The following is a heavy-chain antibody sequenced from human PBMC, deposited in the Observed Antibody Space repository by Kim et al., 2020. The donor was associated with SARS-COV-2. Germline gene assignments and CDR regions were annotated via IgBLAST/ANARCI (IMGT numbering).Heavy chain of an antibody. CDR3: AREDQSNAWYGMDV. V-gene: IGHV4-59*13. CDR1: GGSISSYY. J-gene: IGHJ6*02. Sequence: SETLSLTCTVSGGSISSYYWSWIRQPPGKGLEWIGYIYYSGSTNYNPSLKSRVTISVDTSKNQFSLKLSSVTAVDTAVYYCAREDQSNAWYGMDVWGQGTTVTVSS. D-gene: IGHD1-1*01. CDR2: IYYSGST.